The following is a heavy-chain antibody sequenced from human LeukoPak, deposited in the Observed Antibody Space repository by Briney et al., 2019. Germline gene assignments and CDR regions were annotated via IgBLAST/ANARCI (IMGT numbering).Heavy chain of an antibody. CDR2: ISGSGGST. CDR3: ARFGPGDYYDSSGYYSPLLDY. J-gene: IGHJ4*02. D-gene: IGHD3-22*01. Sequence: GGTLRLSCAASGFTFSSYGMSWVRQAPGKGLEWVSAISGSGGSTYYADSVKGRFTISRDNAKNSLYLQMNSLRAEDTAVYYCARFGPGDYYDSSGYYSPLLDYWGQGTLVTVSS. V-gene: IGHV3-23*01. CDR1: GFTFSSYG.